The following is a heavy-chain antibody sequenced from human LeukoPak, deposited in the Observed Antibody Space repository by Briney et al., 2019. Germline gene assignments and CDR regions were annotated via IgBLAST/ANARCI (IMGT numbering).Heavy chain of an antibody. CDR3: ARGQQVAF. Sequence: GGSLRLSCEASGFIFSDFYMTWVRQAPGTGLEWVANINQDGSEKSSVDSVKGRFTISRDNAKNSLYLQVNSLRAEDTAVYYCARGQQVAFWGQGTLVTVSS. D-gene: IGHD6-13*01. J-gene: IGHJ4*02. V-gene: IGHV3-7*01. CDR1: GFIFSDFY. CDR2: INQDGSEK.